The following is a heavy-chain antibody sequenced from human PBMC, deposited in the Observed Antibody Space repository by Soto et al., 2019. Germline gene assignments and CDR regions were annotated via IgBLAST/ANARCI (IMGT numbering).Heavy chain of an antibody. CDR3: ARDAAYCSSTSCYASWSYYYYYGMDG. D-gene: IGHD2-2*01. Sequence: ASVKVSCKASGYTFTSYYMHWVRQAPGQGLEWMGIINPSGGSTSYAQKFQGRVTMTRDTSTSTVYMELSSLRPEDTAVYYCARDAAYCSSTSCYASWSYYYYYGMDGWGQGTTVTVSS. CDR2: INPSGGST. CDR1: GYTFTSYY. V-gene: IGHV1-46*01. J-gene: IGHJ6*02.